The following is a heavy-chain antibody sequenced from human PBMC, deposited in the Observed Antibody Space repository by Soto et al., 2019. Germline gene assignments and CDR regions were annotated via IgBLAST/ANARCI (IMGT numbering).Heavy chain of an antibody. CDR3: ETSTIDTSTWKQYFYGMDV. J-gene: IGHJ6*02. CDR2: INAGNGNT. D-gene: IGHD6-13*01. Sequence: QVQLVQSGAEVKKPGASVKVSCKASEDTFTRYVIHWVRQAPGQRLEWMGWINAGNGNTKYSQNFQGRVTITRDASASTAYMELSSLRSQDTAVYYCETSTIDTSTWKQYFYGMDVWGQGSTVTVSS. V-gene: IGHV1-3*01. CDR1: EDTFTRYV.